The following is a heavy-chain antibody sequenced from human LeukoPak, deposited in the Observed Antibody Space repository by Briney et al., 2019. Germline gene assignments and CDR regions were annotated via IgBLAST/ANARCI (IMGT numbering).Heavy chain of an antibody. J-gene: IGHJ3*02. CDR2: IYYSGST. Sequence: PSETKSLTCTVSGGSISSYYWSWIRQPPGKGLEWIGYIYYSGSTNYNPSLKSRVTISVDTSKNQFSLKLSSVTAADTAVYYCARSFTLLAAAGRGSDAFDIWGQGTMVTVSS. CDR3: ARSFTLLAAAGRGSDAFDI. CDR1: GGSISSYY. D-gene: IGHD6-13*01. V-gene: IGHV4-59*01.